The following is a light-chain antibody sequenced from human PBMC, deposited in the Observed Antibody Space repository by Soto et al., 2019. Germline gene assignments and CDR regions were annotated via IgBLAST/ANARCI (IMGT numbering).Light chain of an antibody. CDR3: SSYAGSNNYV. CDR2: DIS. Sequence: SALTQPPSASGSPGQSVTISCTGTSSDVGGYNYVSWYQQHPGKAPKLMIYDISKRPSGVPDRFSGSKSGNTASLTVSGLQAEDEADYYCSSYAGSNNYVFGTGTKLTVL. CDR1: SSDVGGYNY. J-gene: IGLJ1*01. V-gene: IGLV2-8*01.